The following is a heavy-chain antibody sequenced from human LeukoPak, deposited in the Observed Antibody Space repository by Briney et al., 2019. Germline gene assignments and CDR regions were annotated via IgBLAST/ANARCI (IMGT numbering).Heavy chain of an antibody. CDR2: IYHTGST. CDR3: AKNGQSGFSFDP. CDR1: GGSISSSNW. J-gene: IGHJ5*02. V-gene: IGHV4-4*02. Sequence: PSETLSLTCALSGGSISSSNWWSWGRQSPGKGLEWIGKIYHTGSTKFNPSLKSRVTISADTSKNQFSLNVKSATAADTAVYYCAKNGQSGFSFDPWGQGTLVTVSS. D-gene: IGHD3-3*01.